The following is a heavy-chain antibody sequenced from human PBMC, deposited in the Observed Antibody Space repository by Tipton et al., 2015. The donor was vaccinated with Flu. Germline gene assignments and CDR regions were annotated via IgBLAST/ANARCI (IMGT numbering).Heavy chain of an antibody. CDR1: GGSFSGYY. D-gene: IGHD3-10*01. CDR2: INHSGST. Sequence: LSCAVYGGSFSGYYWNWIRQPPGKGLEWIGEINHSGSTNYNPSLKSRVTISVDTSKNQFSLKLNSVTAADTAVYYCARGLYGSGSYQRRYFDYWGQGTLVTVSS. CDR3: ARGLYGSGSYQRRYFDY. J-gene: IGHJ4*02. V-gene: IGHV4-34*01.